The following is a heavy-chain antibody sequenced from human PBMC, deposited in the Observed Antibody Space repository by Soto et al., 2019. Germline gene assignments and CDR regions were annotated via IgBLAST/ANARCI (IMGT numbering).Heavy chain of an antibody. CDR2: ISSSSDKT. J-gene: IGHJ4*02. CDR1: GFSFSDYR. V-gene: IGHV3-48*02. Sequence: XGCLRLSVIASGFSFSDYRMNWVRQAPGKGLQWVSYISSSSDKTYYADSVKGRFTVSRDNAKNALFLEMNSLRDDDTATYYCESLPKGSLVTAWGQGTRVTVSS. CDR3: ESLPKGSLVTA. D-gene: IGHD2-21*02.